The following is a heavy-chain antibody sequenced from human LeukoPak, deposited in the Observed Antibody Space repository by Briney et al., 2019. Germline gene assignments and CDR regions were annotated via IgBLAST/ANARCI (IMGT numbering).Heavy chain of an antibody. D-gene: IGHD3-16*01. CDR1: GFNVNGIF. CDR2: IYVDGTT. Sequence: GGSLRLSCTVSGFNVNGIFMTWFRQAPGKGLEWVSVIYVDGTTLYSDSVRGRFTVTRDDSGNTLYLQLNSLRAEDTAVHYCAKEGRRPNTDRFGIDYWGQGTLVTVTS. CDR3: AKEGRRPNTDRFGIDY. J-gene: IGHJ4*02. V-gene: IGHV3-66*01.